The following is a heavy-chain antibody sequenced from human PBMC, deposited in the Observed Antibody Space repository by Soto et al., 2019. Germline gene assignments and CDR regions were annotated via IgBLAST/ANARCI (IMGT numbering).Heavy chain of an antibody. CDR1: GYTFTSYY. Sequence: QVQLVQSGAEVKKPGASVKLSCKASGYTFTSYYMHWVRQAPGQGLEWMGIINPRTDDTTYAQKFQGRVTMTRDTSATTVYLELSSLRFEDTAVYYCARDEGLTWTGGHSYACESWGQGTLVTVSS. V-gene: IGHV1-46*01. D-gene: IGHD5-18*01. CDR2: INPRTDDT. CDR3: ARDEGLTWTGGHSYACES. J-gene: IGHJ5*02.